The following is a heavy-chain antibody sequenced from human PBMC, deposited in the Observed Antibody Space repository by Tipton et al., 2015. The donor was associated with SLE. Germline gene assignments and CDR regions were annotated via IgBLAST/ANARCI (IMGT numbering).Heavy chain of an antibody. CDR3: ARDPVDRVSGGY. J-gene: IGHJ4*02. V-gene: IGHV3-21*01. CDR1: GFTFSSYS. Sequence: SLRLSCAASGFTFSSYSMNWVRQAPGKGLEWVSSISSSSSYIYYADSVKGRFTISRDNAKNSLYLQMYSLRAEDTAVYYCARDPVDRVSGGYWGQGTLVTVSS. D-gene: IGHD3-10*01. CDR2: ISSSSSYI.